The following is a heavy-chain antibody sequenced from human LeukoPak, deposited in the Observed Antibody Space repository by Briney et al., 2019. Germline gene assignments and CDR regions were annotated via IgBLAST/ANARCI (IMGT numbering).Heavy chain of an antibody. CDR1: GFTVSSNY. V-gene: IGHV3-53*01. D-gene: IGHD5-24*01. Sequence: GGSLRLSCAASGFTVSSNYMSWVRQAPGKRLKWVSVIYSGGSTYYADSVKGRFTISRDNSKNTLYLQMNSLRAEDTAVYYCAREGMDNWFDPWGQGTLVTVSS. J-gene: IGHJ5*02. CDR3: AREGMDNWFDP. CDR2: IYSGGST.